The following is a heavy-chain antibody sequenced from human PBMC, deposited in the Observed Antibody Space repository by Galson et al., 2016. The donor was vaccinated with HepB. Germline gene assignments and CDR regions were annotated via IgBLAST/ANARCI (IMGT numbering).Heavy chain of an antibody. CDR2: ISYDGSNK. D-gene: IGHD2-2*01. CDR1: GFTFSSYA. J-gene: IGHJ6*02. Sequence: SLRLSCAASGFTFSSYAMHWVRQAPGKGLEWVAVISYDGSNKYYADSVKGRFTISRDNSKHTLYLQINSLRPEDTALYYCARDRGGTSSPIYYYYYHGMDVWGQGTTVTVSS. CDR3: ARDRGGTSSPIYYYYYHGMDV. V-gene: IGHV3-30*04.